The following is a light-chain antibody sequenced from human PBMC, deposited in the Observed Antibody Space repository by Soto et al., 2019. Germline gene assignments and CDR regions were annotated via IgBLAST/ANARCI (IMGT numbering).Light chain of an antibody. CDR2: GVS. V-gene: IGKV3-15*01. J-gene: IGKJ4*01. CDR3: QQYDIWPLT. Sequence: EIVMTQSPATLSVSPGERATLSCRASESLSSSLAWYQQKPGQAPRLLIYGVSTRATGIPARFSGGGSGTELALTISSLQSEDFAVYYCQQYDIWPLTFGGGTKVEIK. CDR1: ESLSSS.